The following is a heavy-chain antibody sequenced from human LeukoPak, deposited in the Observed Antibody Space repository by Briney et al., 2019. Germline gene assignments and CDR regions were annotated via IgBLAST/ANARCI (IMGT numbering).Heavy chain of an antibody. CDR3: AKLASDYVWGTYHPFDF. CDR1: GFTVSSNY. V-gene: IGHV3-23*01. J-gene: IGHJ4*02. Sequence: GGSLRLSRAASGFTVSSNYMSWVRQAPGKGLEWVSGISGIGGSTYYADSVKGRFTISRDNSKNTLYLQMNSLRAEDTAVYYCAKLASDYVWGTYHPFDFWGQGTLVTVSS. D-gene: IGHD3-16*02. CDR2: ISGIGGST.